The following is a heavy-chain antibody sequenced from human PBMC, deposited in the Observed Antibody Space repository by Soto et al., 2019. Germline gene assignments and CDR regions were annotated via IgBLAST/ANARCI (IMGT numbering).Heavy chain of an antibody. Sequence: SQTLSLTCTVSGDSIGGFYWSGIRQPPGKGRQWIGNVYYTGTTEYHPSLRSRVTISVDMSKNQFSMKLSSVTAVDTAVYYCAREMISTSRNYYYGMGVWGQGTTVTVS. V-gene: IGHV4-59*01. CDR2: VYYTGTT. CDR3: AREMISTSRNYYYGMGV. D-gene: IGHD2-2*01. CDR1: GDSIGGFY. J-gene: IGHJ6*02.